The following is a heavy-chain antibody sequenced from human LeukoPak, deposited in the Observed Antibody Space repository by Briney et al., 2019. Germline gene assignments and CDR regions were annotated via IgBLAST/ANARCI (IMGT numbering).Heavy chain of an antibody. CDR1: GGSISSSSYY. D-gene: IGHD2-21*02. Sequence: SETLSLTCTVSGGSISSSSYYWGWIRQPPGKGLEWIGSIYYSGSTYYNPSLKSRVTISVDTSKNQFSLKLSSVTAADTAVYYLARPKTSYCGGDCYSRDAFDIWGQGTMVTVSS. CDR2: IYYSGST. CDR3: ARPKTSYCGGDCYSRDAFDI. V-gene: IGHV4-39*01. J-gene: IGHJ3*02.